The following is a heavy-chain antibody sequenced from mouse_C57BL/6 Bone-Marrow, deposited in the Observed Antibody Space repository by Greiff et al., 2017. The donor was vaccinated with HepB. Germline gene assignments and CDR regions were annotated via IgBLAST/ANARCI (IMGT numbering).Heavy chain of an antibody. J-gene: IGHJ4*01. CDR1: GYTFTDHT. CDR3: ARGPYYYGSSLYAMDY. Sequence: QVQLQQSDAELVKPGASVKISCKVSGYTFTDHTIHWMKQRPEQGLEWIGYIYPRDGSTKYNEKFKGKATLTADESSSTAYMQLNSLTSEDSAVYFCARGPYYYGSSLYAMDYWGQGTSVTVSS. CDR2: IYPRDGST. V-gene: IGHV1-78*01. D-gene: IGHD1-1*01.